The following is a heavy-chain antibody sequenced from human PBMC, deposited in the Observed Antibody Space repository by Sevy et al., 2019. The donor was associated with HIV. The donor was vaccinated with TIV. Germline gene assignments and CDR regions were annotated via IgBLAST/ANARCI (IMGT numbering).Heavy chain of an antibody. Sequence: GGSLRLSCAASGFTFSIYGMHWVRQAPGKGLEWVALIWYDGNYKYYADSVKGRFTISRDKSSGTLYLEMNSLSADDAAVCYCGAGAPVDPAVVGNFDHWGQGALVTVSS. CDR3: GAGAPVDPAVVGNFDH. J-gene: IGHJ4*02. D-gene: IGHD5-18*01. CDR1: GFTFSIYG. V-gene: IGHV3-33*01. CDR2: IWYDGNYK.